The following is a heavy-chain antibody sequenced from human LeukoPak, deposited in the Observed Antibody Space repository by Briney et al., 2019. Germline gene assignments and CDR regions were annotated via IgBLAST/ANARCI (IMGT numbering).Heavy chain of an antibody. J-gene: IGHJ4*02. CDR3: ARGYSSGWYTYYFDY. CDR1: GFTFSSYG. D-gene: IGHD6-19*01. Sequence: PGRSLRLSCAASGFTFSSYGMHWVRQAPGKGLEWVAVIWYDGSNKYYADSVKGRFTISRDNSKNTPYLQMNSLRAEDTAVYYCARGYSSGWYTYYFDYWGQGTLVTVSS. V-gene: IGHV3-33*01. CDR2: IWYDGSNK.